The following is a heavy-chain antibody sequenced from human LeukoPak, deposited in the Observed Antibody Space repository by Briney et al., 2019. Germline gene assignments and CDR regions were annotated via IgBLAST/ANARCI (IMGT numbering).Heavy chain of an antibody. D-gene: IGHD6-13*01. CDR2: ISTSGSTI. V-gene: IGHV3-48*03. CDR1: GFTFSSYE. CDR3: ATSRGSWPDYFDY. Sequence: LGGSLRLSCAASGFTFSSYEMNWVRQAPGKGLDWVSYISTSGSTIYYADSVKGRFTISRDNAKNSLYLQMNSLRAEDTAVYYCATSRGSWPDYFDYWGQGTLVTVSS. J-gene: IGHJ4*02.